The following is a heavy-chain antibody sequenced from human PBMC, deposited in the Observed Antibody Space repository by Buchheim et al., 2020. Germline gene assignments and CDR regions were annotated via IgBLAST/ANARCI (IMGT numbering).Heavy chain of an antibody. CDR2: INTATGNP. Sequence: QVQLVQSGSELKEPGASVRVSCKASGYTLRNYAMNWVRQAPGQGLEWLGWINTATGNPTYAQGFTGRFVFSLDTSVSTAYLKISSLKAEDTAFYYCARRRGGTSSDWYFDFWGRGTL. V-gene: IGHV7-4-1*02. CDR1: GYTLRNYA. J-gene: IGHJ2*01. D-gene: IGHD6-6*01. CDR3: ARRRGGTSSDWYFDF.